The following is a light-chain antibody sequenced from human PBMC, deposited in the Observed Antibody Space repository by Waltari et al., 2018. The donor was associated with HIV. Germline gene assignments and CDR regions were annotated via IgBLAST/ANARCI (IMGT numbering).Light chain of an antibody. CDR3: HQYGTSPYT. J-gene: IGKJ2*01. CDR1: QSVSTRN. V-gene: IGKV3-20*01. Sequence: EIVLTQSLGTLPLSPGERATLSCRASQSVSTRNLGWYQQKPGQAPRLLIYGTSSRATGIPDRFSGSGSGTDFTLTISRLEPEDFAVYYCHQYGTSPYTFGQGTKLEIK. CDR2: GTS.